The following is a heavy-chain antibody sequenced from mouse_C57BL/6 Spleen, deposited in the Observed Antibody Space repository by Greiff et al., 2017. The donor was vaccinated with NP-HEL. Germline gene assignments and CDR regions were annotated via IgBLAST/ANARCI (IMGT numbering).Heavy chain of an antibody. CDR1: GYAFSSSW. D-gene: IGHD1-1*01. CDR2: IYPGDGDT. J-gene: IGHJ1*03. CDR3: ARSDYYGSSYNFDV. Sequence: VKLVESGPELVKPGASVKISCKASGYAFSSSWMNWVKQRPGKGLEWIGRIYPGDGDTNYNGKFKGKATLTADKSSSTAYMQLSSLTSEDSAVYFCARSDYYGSSYNFDVWGTGTTVTVSS. V-gene: IGHV1-82*01.